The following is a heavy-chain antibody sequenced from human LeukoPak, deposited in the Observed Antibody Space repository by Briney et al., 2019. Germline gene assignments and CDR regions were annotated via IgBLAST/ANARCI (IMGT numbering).Heavy chain of an antibody. CDR1: GFSFRNYT. D-gene: IGHD2-15*01. Sequence: GGSLRLSCAASGFSFRNYTMHWVRQAPGKGLEWVSSISSSSSYIYYADSVKGRFTISRDNAKNSLYLQMNSLRAEDTAVYYCAREGSVVVTVDAFDIWGQGTMVTVSS. CDR3: AREGSVVVTVDAFDI. CDR2: ISSSSSYI. V-gene: IGHV3-21*01. J-gene: IGHJ3*02.